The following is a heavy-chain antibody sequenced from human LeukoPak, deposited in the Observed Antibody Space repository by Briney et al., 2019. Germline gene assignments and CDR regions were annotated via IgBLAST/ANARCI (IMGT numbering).Heavy chain of an antibody. CDR3: ARDAEGLRNYYMDV. CDR1: GFTFSSYW. Sequence: GGSLRLSCAASGFTFSSYWMSWVRQAPGEGLEWVSVIYSAGITYYADSVKGRFTISRDNSKNTLYLQMNSLRAEDTAVYYCARDAEGLRNYYMDVWGKGTTVTVSS. D-gene: IGHD2-21*01. V-gene: IGHV3-66*02. J-gene: IGHJ6*03. CDR2: IYSAGIT.